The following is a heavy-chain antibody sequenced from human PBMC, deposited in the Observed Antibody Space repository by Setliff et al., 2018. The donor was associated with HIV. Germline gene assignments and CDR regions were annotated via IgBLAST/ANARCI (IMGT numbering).Heavy chain of an antibody. V-gene: IGHV5-51*01. CDR2: IYPGDSDT. Sequence: GESLKISCRGSGYTFTNYWIGRVRQMPGRGLGWMAIIYPGDSDTRYSPSFEGQVTMSADKSINTAYLQWNSLKASDTAMYYCARQPTDTSGYNNWFDSWGQGTLVTVSS. D-gene: IGHD3-3*01. J-gene: IGHJ5*01. CDR1: GYTFTNYW. CDR3: ARQPTDTSGYNNWFDS.